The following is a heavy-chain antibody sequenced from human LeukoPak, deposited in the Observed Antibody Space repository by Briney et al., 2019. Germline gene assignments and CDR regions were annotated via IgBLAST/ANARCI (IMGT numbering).Heavy chain of an antibody. CDR1: GFTFSSYA. D-gene: IGHD4/OR15-4a*01. CDR3: SRGLTESGAKYYSDH. V-gene: IGHV3-49*04. J-gene: IGHJ4*02. CDR2: IRSRLYGGTA. Sequence: GGSLRLSCAASGFTFSSYAMSWVRQAPGKGLEWVGLIRSRLYGGTAEYGASVKDRFTVSRDDSQRIAYLQMNSLKTDDTAVYYCSRGLTESGAKYYSDHWGQGTLVTVSS.